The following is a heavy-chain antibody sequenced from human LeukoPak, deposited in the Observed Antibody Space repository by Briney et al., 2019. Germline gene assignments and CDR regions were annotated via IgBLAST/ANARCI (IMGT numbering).Heavy chain of an antibody. CDR2: ISGSGGST. J-gene: IGHJ4*02. CDR3: AKGKGIAAAGTPFDY. Sequence: GGSLRLSCAASGFTFSSYAMSWGRQAPGKGLEWVSAISGSGGSTYYADSVKGRFTISRDNSKNTLYLQMNSLRAEDTAVYCCAKGKGIAAAGTPFDYWGQGTLVTVSS. V-gene: IGHV3-23*01. CDR1: GFTFSSYA. D-gene: IGHD6-13*01.